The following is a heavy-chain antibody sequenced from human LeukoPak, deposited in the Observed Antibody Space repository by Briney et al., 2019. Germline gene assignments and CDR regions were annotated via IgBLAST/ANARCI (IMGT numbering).Heavy chain of an antibody. J-gene: IGHJ4*02. Sequence: GASVKVSCQASGYTFTDFYLHWVRQAPGLRLEWMGWINPYSGDTNSAQNFQGRVTMTRDTSISTAYMELSRLRSDDTAVYYCARGAGIVGGLDYWGQGTLVTVSS. CDR3: ARGAGIVGGLDY. D-gene: IGHD1-26*01. V-gene: IGHV1-2*02. CDR2: INPYSGDT. CDR1: GYTFTDFY.